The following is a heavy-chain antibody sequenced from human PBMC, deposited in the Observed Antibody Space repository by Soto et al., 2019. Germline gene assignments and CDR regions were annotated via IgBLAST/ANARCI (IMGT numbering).Heavy chain of an antibody. J-gene: IGHJ1*01. D-gene: IGHD3-22*01. Sequence: QVQLVQSGAEVKKPGSSVKVSRKASGGTFSSYAISWVRQAPGQGLEWMGGIIPIFGTANYAQKFQGRVTITANESTSTAYMELSSLRSEDTAVYYCARGGAYYDSSGYYYFQHWGQGTLVTVSS. CDR1: GGTFSSYA. CDR2: IIPIFGTA. CDR3: ARGGAYYDSSGYYYFQH. V-gene: IGHV1-69*01.